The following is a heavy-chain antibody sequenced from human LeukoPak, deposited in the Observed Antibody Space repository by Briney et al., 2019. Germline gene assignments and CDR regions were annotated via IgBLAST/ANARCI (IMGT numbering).Heavy chain of an antibody. V-gene: IGHV3-30*04. CDR1: GFRFNTYP. Sequence: GRSLRLSCAASGFRFNTYPMHWVRQAPGKGLEWVAVISNDGNNKYYADSVKGRFTISRDNSNNTLSLQMNGLRVEDTAVYYCARPDDSESFYRANHYWGRGTLVTVS. CDR3: ARPDDSESFYRANHY. D-gene: IGHD3-10*01. J-gene: IGHJ4*02. CDR2: ISNDGNNK.